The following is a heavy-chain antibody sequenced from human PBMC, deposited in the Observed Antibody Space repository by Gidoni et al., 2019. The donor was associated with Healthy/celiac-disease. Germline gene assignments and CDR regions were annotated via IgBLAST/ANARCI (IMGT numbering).Heavy chain of an antibody. CDR1: GFTFSDYY. CDR3: ARDRTNFQH. J-gene: IGHJ1*01. CDR2: ISSSSSYT. Sequence: QVQLVESGGGLVKPGGSLSLACAASGFTFSDYYMSWIRQAPGKGLEWVSDISSSSSYTNYADSVKGRCTISRDNAKNSLYLQMNSLRAEDTAVYYCARDRTNFQHWGQGTLVTVSS. V-gene: IGHV3-11*06.